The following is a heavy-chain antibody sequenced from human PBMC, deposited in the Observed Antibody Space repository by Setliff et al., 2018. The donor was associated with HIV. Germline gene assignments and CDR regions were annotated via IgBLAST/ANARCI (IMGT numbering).Heavy chain of an antibody. J-gene: IGHJ6*03. Sequence: SETLSLTCTVSGGSISSSNWWSWIRQPPGKGLEWVGYIHYSGSTKYNTSLKRRVTISVDTSKNQFSLKLSSVTAADTAVYYCARAGDGSPFYYYYYMDVWGKGTTVTVSS. V-gene: IGHV4-61*01. CDR3: ARAGDGSPFYYYYYMDV. D-gene: IGHD1-26*01. CDR2: IHYSGST. CDR1: GGSISSSNW.